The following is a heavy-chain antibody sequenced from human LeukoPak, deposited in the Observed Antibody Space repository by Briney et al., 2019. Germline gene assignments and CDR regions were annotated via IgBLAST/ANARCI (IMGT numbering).Heavy chain of an antibody. V-gene: IGHV3-21*01. CDR2: ISSSSSYI. Sequence: GGSLRLSCAASGFPFSSFSMNWVRQALGKGLEWVSSISSSSSYIYYADSLKGRFTISRDNAKNSLYLQMNSLRAEDTAVYYCATGDDYSRYYFDYWGQGTLVTVSS. D-gene: IGHD4-11*01. J-gene: IGHJ4*02. CDR1: GFPFSSFS. CDR3: ATGDDYSRYYFDY.